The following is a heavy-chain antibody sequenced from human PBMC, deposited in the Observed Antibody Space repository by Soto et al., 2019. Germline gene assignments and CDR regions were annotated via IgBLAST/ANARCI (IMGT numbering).Heavy chain of an antibody. J-gene: IGHJ4*02. Sequence: PSETLSLTWTVSGGSISAYDWSWIRQPPGKGLEWIGYINYNGRTNYNPSLKSRVTMSLDTSKNQFSLKLRSVTAADTAVFYCARYAGSSWFDYWGQGTLVTVSS. CDR2: INYNGRT. D-gene: IGHD6-13*01. V-gene: IGHV4-59*01. CDR3: ARYAGSSWFDY. CDR1: GGSISAYD.